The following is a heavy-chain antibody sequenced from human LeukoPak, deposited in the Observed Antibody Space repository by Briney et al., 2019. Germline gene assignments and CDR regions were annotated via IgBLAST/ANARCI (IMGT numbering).Heavy chain of an antibody. CDR1: GGSISLRYYY. J-gene: IGHJ4*02. D-gene: IGHD6-19*01. CDR3: ARGTLYSGWSYYFDY. CDR2: VYYSGTT. V-gene: IGHV4-39*07. Sequence: PSETLSLTRSVSGGSISLRYYYWGWIRQPPGKAPGGVGSVYYSGTTSYNPSLKSRVTISVDMSKNHFSLRLSSVTAADTAMYYCARGTLYSGWSYYFDYWGQGSQVTVSS.